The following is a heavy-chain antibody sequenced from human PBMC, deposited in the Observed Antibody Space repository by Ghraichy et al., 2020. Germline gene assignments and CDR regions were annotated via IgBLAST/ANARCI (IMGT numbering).Heavy chain of an antibody. V-gene: IGHV4-4*07. CDR3: ARASQKDSHLDY. CDR2: MYTSGST. J-gene: IGHJ4*02. CDR1: GGSISSYY. D-gene: IGHD3/OR15-3a*01. Sequence: SETLSLTCTVSGGSISSYYWSWIRQPAGKGLEWIGRMYTSGSTNYSPSLKSRVTMSVVTSKDEFSLKLSSVTAADTAVYYCARASQKDSHLDYWGQGTLVTVSS.